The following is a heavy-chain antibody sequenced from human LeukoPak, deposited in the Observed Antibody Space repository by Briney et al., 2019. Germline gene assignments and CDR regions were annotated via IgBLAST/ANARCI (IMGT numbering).Heavy chain of an antibody. D-gene: IGHD6-13*01. CDR3: AKIWVAAAGIVY. CDR2: ISSDGSNK. Sequence: PGGSLRLSCAASGFTFNSFSMHWVRQAPGQGLEWVAVISSDGSNKYYTDSVRGRFTISRDNSKNMLYLQMNSLRAEDTAVYYCAKIWVAAAGIVYWGQGTPVTVSS. J-gene: IGHJ4*02. V-gene: IGHV3-30-3*02. CDR1: GFTFNSFS.